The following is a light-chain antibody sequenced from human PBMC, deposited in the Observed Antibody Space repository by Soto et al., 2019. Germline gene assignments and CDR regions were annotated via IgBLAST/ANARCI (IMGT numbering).Light chain of an antibody. CDR1: QDINNW. J-gene: IGKJ2*01. Sequence: DLQITQSPSTLSSFVCERFTITCRATQDINNWLAWYQQKPGKAPRLLIYDVSTLQTGVPSRFSGRGSGTEATLIISSLQPDDVATYYCQQYFHYPVTFGRGTKVDIK. CDR3: QQYFHYPVT. V-gene: IGKV1-5*01. CDR2: DVS.